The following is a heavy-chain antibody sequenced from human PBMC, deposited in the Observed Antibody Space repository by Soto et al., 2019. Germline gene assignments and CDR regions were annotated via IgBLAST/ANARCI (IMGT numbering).Heavy chain of an antibody. V-gene: IGHV3-7*01. CDR3: ARDQDYDFWSGYGGDIDY. J-gene: IGHJ4*02. D-gene: IGHD3-3*01. CDR1: GFTFSNYW. Sequence: AESLRLSCAVSGFTFSNYWMSWVRQAPGKGLEWVVNIKQDGSEKYYVDSVKGRFTISRDNAKNSLYLQMNSLGAEDTAVYYCARDQDYDFWSGYGGDIDYWGQGTLVTVSS. CDR2: IKQDGSEK.